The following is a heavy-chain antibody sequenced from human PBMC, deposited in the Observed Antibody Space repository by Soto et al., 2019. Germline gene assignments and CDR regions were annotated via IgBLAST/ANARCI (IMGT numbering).Heavy chain of an antibody. CDR2: IYYSGST. J-gene: IGHJ6*03. CDR1: GGSISSGGYY. D-gene: IGHD5-12*01. V-gene: IGHV4-31*03. CDR3: ARVKEWLRLAYYYYMDV. Sequence: SETLSLTCTVSGGSISSGGYYWSWIRQHPGKGLEWIGYIYYSGSTYYNPSLKSRVTISVDTSKNQFSLKLSSVAAADTAVYYCARVKEWLRLAYYYYMDVGGKGTTVTVSS.